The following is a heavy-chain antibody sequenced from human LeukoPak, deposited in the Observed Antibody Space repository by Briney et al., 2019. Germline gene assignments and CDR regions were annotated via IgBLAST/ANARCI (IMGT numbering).Heavy chain of an antibody. CDR3: AKDLLYYYGSGDAFDI. Sequence: GGSLRLSCAASGFTFSSYAMSWVRQAPGEGMVWVSAISGSGGSTYYADSVKGRFTISRDNSKNTLYLQMNSLRAEDTAVYYCAKDLLYYYGSGDAFDIWGQGTMVTVSS. D-gene: IGHD3-10*01. CDR1: GFTFSSYA. V-gene: IGHV3-23*01. J-gene: IGHJ3*02. CDR2: ISGSGGST.